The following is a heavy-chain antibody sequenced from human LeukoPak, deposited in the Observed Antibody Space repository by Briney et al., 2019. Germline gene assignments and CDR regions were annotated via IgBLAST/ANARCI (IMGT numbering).Heavy chain of an antibody. CDR1: GFTFSVAA. J-gene: IGHJ3*01. CDR3: AKDIQLST. V-gene: IGHV3-23*01. Sequence: GGFLRLSCAASGFTFSVAAMTWVRQAPGKGLEWVSLIGASGESTYYADSVKGRFTISRDNSKNTLSLQMNSLRVEDTAMYFCAKDIQLSTWGLGTMVTASS. CDR2: IGASGEST. D-gene: IGHD5-24*01.